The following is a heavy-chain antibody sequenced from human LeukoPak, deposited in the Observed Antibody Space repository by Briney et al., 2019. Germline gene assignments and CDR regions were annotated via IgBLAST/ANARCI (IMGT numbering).Heavy chain of an antibody. V-gene: IGHV1-2*02. CDR3: ARTKGVYYYDSSALDY. CDR2: INPNSGGT. Sequence: ASVTVSCKASGYTFTGYYMHWVRQAPGQGLEWMGWINPNSGGTNYAQKFQGRVTITRDTSISTAYMELSRLRSDDTAVYYCARTKGVYYYDSSALDYWGQGTLVTVSS. D-gene: IGHD3-22*01. J-gene: IGHJ4*02. CDR1: GYTFTGYY.